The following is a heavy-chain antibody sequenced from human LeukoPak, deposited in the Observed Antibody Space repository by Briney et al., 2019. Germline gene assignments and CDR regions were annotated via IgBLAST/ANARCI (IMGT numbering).Heavy chain of an antibody. CDR3: VRDLGSVY. Sequence: GGSLRLSCTASGFTFSDYYMSWIRRAPGKGLEWVSYISSGDSTIYYAASVKGRFTMSRDNDKNSLYLQMNSLRAEDTAVYYCVRDLGSVYWGQGTLVTVSS. J-gene: IGHJ4*02. CDR2: ISSGDSTI. CDR1: GFTFSDYY. V-gene: IGHV3-11*01. D-gene: IGHD3-10*01.